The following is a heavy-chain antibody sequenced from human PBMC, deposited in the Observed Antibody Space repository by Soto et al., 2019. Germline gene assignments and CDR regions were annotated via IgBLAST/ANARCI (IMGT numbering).Heavy chain of an antibody. CDR1: GGSFSGYY. D-gene: IGHD1-26*01. V-gene: IGHV4-34*01. Sequence: PSETLSLTCAVYGGSFSGYYWTWIRQPPGTGLEWIGDINHSGSTNYNPALKSRVTISIDTSKNQFSLNLSSVTAADTAVYYCARHVRGATWALDYWGQGTLVTVSS. J-gene: IGHJ4*02. CDR3: ARHVRGATWALDY. CDR2: INHSGST.